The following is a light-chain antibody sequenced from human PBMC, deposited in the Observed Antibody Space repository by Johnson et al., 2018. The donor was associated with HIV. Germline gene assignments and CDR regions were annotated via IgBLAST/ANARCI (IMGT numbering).Light chain of an antibody. Sequence: QSVLTQPPSVSAAPGQKVTISCSGSSSNIGKNSVSWYQQLPGTAPKLLIYESNKRPSGIPDRFSGSRSGTSATLGITGLQTGDEADYYCGTWDSSLSADYGFGTGTKVT. CDR2: ESN. V-gene: IGLV1-51*02. CDR1: SSNIGKNS. J-gene: IGLJ1*01. CDR3: GTWDSSLSADYG.